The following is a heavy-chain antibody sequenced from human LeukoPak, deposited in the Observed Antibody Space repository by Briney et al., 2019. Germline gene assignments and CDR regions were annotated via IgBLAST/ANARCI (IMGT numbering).Heavy chain of an antibody. CDR1: GGSFSGYY. J-gene: IGHJ4*02. CDR2: INRSGST. V-gene: IGHV4-34*01. Sequence: SETLSLTCAVYGGSFSGYYWSWIRQPPGKGLEWIGEINRSGSTNHNPSLKSRVTISVDTSKNQFSLKLSSVTAADTAVYYCARGSTVYYYGSGSSPPLYWGQGTLVTVSS. CDR3: ARGSTVYYYGSGSSPPLY. D-gene: IGHD3-10*01.